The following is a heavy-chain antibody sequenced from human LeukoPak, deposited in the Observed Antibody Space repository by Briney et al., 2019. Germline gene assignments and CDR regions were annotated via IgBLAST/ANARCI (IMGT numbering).Heavy chain of an antibody. J-gene: IGHJ5*02. CDR3: ARETQGYSSGWYRGRDWFDP. Sequence: PGGSLRLSCAASGFTFSSYSMNWVRQAPGKGLEWVSYISSSSSTIYYADSVKGRFTISRDNAKNSLYLQMNSLRAEDTAVYYCARETQGYSSGWYRGRDWFDPWGQGTLVTVSS. CDR2: ISSSSSTI. V-gene: IGHV3-48*01. D-gene: IGHD6-19*01. CDR1: GFTFSSYS.